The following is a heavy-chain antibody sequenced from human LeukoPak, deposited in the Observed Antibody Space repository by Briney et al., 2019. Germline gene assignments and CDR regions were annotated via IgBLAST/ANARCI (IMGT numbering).Heavy chain of an antibody. CDR2: INHSGST. CDR1: GGSFSGYY. CDR3: ARGTDSVVVVFDY. D-gene: IGHD2-15*01. V-gene: IGHV4-34*01. Sequence: SETLSLTCAVYGGSFSGYYWGWIRQPPGKGLEWIGEINHSGSTNYNPSLKSRVTISVDTSKNQFSLKLSSVTAADTAVYYCARGTDSVVVVFDYWGQGTLVTVSS. J-gene: IGHJ4*02.